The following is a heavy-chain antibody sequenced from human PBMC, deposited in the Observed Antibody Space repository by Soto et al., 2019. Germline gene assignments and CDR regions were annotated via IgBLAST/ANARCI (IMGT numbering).Heavy chain of an antibody. CDR3: ARERSSDSSGYYPLGRTLDY. CDR1: GYTFTSYY. Sequence: ASVKVSCKASGYTFTSYYMHWVRQAPGQGLEWMGIINPSGGSTSYAQKFQGRVTMTRDTSTSTVYMELSSLRSEDTAVYYCARERSSDSSGYYPLGRTLDYRGQGTL. D-gene: IGHD3-22*01. J-gene: IGHJ4*02. CDR2: INPSGGST. V-gene: IGHV1-46*03.